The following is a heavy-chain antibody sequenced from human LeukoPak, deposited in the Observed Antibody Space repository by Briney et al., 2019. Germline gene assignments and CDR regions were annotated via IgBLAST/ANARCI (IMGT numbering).Heavy chain of an antibody. CDR1: GFTFSSYW. J-gene: IGHJ4*02. CDR2: IKQDGSEK. D-gene: IGHD1-20*01. Sequence: GGSLRLSCAASGFTFSSYWMSWARQAPGKGLEWVANIKQDGSEKYYVDSVKGRFTISRDNAKNSLYLQMNSLRAEDTAVYYCASNWDNWNYFDYWGQGTLVTVSS. V-gene: IGHV3-7*01. CDR3: ASNWDNWNYFDY.